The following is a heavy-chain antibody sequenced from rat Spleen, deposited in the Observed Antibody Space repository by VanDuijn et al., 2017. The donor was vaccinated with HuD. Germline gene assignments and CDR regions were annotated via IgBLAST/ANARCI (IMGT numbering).Heavy chain of an antibody. Sequence: EVQLVESDGGLVQPGRSLKLSCAASGFTFSDYYMAWVRQAPTKGLEWVATISYDGSVTYYRDSVKGRFTISRDNAKSSLYLQMDSLRSEDTATYYCAKEGDGGYSSYPNWFAYWGQGTLVTVSS. V-gene: IGHV5-29*01. CDR1: GFTFSDYY. CDR2: ISYDGSVT. J-gene: IGHJ3*01. D-gene: IGHD1-8*01. CDR3: AKEGDGGYSSYPNWFAY.